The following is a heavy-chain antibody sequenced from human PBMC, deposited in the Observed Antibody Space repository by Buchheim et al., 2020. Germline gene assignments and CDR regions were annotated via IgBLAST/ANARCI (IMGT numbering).Heavy chain of an antibody. V-gene: IGHV4-31*03. CDR3: ARSSLTGTWPADYYYMDV. J-gene: IGHJ6*03. CDR1: GGSISSGGYS. Sequence: QVQLQESGPGLVKPSQTLSLTCTVSGGSISSGGYSWSWIRQHPGKALEWIGYTYYRGSPYYNPSLKSRATISVDTPKTLFSLKLSSVTAADTAVYYCARSSLTGTWPADYYYMDVWGKGTT. CDR2: TYYRGSP. D-gene: IGHD1-7*01.